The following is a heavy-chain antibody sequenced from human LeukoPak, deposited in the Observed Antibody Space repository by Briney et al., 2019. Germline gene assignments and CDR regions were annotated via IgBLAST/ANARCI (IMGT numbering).Heavy chain of an antibody. D-gene: IGHD1-26*01. CDR1: GFTFSSIA. CDR3: ARDWEGPLGYFDY. CDR2: ISYDGSTT. V-gene: IGHV3-30-3*01. J-gene: IGHJ4*02. Sequence: GGSLRLSCAASGFTFSSIAMHWVRQAPGKGLEWVAVISYDGSTTYYADSVKGRFTISRDNAKNSLNLQMNSLRAEDTAVYYCARDWEGPLGYFDYWGQGTLVTVSP.